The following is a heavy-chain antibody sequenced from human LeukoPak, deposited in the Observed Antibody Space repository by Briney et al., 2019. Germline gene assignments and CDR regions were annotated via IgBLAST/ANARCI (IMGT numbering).Heavy chain of an antibody. CDR2: IYPGDSDT. J-gene: IGHJ4*02. D-gene: IGHD1-26*01. CDR1: GYSFTSYW. CDR3: ARHLASVGATIDY. V-gene: IGHV5-51*01. Sequence: GESLKISCKGSGYSFTSYWIGWVRQMPGKGLEWMGIIYPGDSDTRYSPSFQGQVAISADKSISTAYLQWSSLKASDTAMYYCARHLASVGATIDYWGQGTLVTVSS.